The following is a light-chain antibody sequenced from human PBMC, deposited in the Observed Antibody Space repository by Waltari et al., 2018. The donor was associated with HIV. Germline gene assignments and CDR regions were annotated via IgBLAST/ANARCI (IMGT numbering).Light chain of an antibody. CDR1: SSDVGSYKH. CDR2: EVS. V-gene: IGLV2-23*02. J-gene: IGLJ2*01. Sequence: QSVLTQSASVSGSPGQSITISCTGSSSDVGSYKHVSWYQQHPGKAPRLIIYEVSKRPSGVSNRYSASKSGKTASLTVSGLRAEDEADYYCSSYAGSSTFVIFGGGTKLTVL. CDR3: SSYAGSSTFVI.